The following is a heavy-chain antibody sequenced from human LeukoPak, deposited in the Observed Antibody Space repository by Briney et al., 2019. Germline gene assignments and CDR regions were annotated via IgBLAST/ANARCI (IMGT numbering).Heavy chain of an antibody. CDR1: GFTFSSYG. Sequence: GRSLRLSCAASGFTFSSYGMHWVRQAPGKGLEGVAVISYDGSNKYYADSVKGRFTISRDNSKNTLYLQMNNLRAEDTAVYYCAKDQRLPFDSRFRYYYGMDVWGQGTTVTVSS. D-gene: IGHD3-16*01. J-gene: IGHJ6*02. CDR2: ISYDGSNK. V-gene: IGHV3-30*18. CDR3: AKDQRLPFDSRFRYYYGMDV.